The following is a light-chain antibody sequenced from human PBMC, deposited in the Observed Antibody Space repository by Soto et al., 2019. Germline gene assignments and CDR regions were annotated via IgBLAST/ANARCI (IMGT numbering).Light chain of an antibody. Sequence: EIVLTQSPGTLSLSPGERATLSCRASQIISNSYLAWYQQKPGQAPRLLIYDASSRATGIPDRFSGSGSGTDFTLTISILEPEDFAVYYCQHYSTSLLTFRGGTKVEIK. J-gene: IGKJ4*01. CDR2: DAS. V-gene: IGKV3-20*01. CDR3: QHYSTSLLT. CDR1: QIISNSY.